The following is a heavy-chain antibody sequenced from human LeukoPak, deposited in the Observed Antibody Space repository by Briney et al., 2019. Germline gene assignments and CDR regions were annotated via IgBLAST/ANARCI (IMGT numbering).Heavy chain of an antibody. D-gene: IGHD2-21*02. CDR3: TRVVLVGTTYSYFDY. J-gene: IGHJ4*02. CDR1: GFTLSNYN. Sequence: PGGSLRLSCAASGFTLSNYNMNWVRQAPGKGLEWVGRTRKKTNSYTTEYAASVKGRFTISRDDSKNSLYLQMNSLKAEDTAVYYCTRVVLVGTTYSYFDYWGQGTLVTVSS. CDR2: TRKKTNSYTT. V-gene: IGHV3-72*01.